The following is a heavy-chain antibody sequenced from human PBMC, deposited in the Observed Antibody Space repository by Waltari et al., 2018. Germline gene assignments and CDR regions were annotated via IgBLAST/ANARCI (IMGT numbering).Heavy chain of an antibody. CDR1: GFNFRVYS. V-gene: IGHV3-48*01. Sequence: EVQLVESGGGLVQPGGSRRLSCAASGFNFRVYSMNWVRQAPGKGLEWVSYMTSDERTIYYADSVEGRFTISRDNAKSLVYLQMNSLRAEDTAVYYCARSVEGAFDVWGQGTMVTVSS. J-gene: IGHJ3*01. CDR2: MTSDERTI. CDR3: ARSVEGAFDV.